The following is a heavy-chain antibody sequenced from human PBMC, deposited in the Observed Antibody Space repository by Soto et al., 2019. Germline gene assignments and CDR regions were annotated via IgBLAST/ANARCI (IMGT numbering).Heavy chain of an antibody. V-gene: IGHV4-4*02. CDR3: ARDQEGNCSSNSCHGLDGMDV. CDR2: LYHSGST. J-gene: IGHJ6*02. CDR1: GGSISSSNW. D-gene: IGHD2-2*01. Sequence: SDTLSLTCAVSGGSISSSNWWSWVRQPPGKGLEWIGGLYHSGSTNYNPSLKSRVTISVDKSKNQFSLKLSSVTAAATAVYYCARDQEGNCSSNSCHGLDGMDVWGQGTTVTVSS.